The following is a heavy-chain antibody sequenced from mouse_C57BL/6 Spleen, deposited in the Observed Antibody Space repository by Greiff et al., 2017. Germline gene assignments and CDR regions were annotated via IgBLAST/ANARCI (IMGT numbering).Heavy chain of an antibody. Sequence: VQLQQPGAELVKPGASVKLSCKASGYTFTSYWMQWVKQRPGQGLEWIGEIDPSDSYTNYNQKFKGKATLTVDTSSSTAYMQLSSLTSEDSAVYYCAIYDGYYVYYFDYWGQGTTLTVSS. CDR2: IDPSDSYT. D-gene: IGHD2-3*01. J-gene: IGHJ2*01. V-gene: IGHV1-50*01. CDR3: AIYDGYYVYYFDY. CDR1: GYTFTSYW.